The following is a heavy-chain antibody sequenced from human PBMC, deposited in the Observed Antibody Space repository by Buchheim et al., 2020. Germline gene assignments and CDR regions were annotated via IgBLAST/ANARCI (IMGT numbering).Heavy chain of an antibody. V-gene: IGHV3-33*01. D-gene: IGHD4-17*01. CDR3: ARARRIHGDGHYFDY. CDR2: IWYDGSNK. Sequence: QVQLVESGGGVVQPGRSLRLSCAASGFTFSSYGMHWVRQAPGKGLEWVAVIWYDGSNKYYADSVKGRFTISRDNSKNTLYLQMNSLRAEDTAVYYCARARRIHGDGHYFDYWGQGTL. CDR1: GFTFSSYG. J-gene: IGHJ4*02.